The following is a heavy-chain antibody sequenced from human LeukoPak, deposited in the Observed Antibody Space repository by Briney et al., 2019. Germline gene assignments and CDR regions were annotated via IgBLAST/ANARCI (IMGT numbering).Heavy chain of an antibody. CDR1: GFTFSSYS. J-gene: IGHJ4*02. Sequence: GGSLRLSCAASGFTFSSYSMNWIRQAPGKGPEWVSSISSGSTSIYYADSMKGRFTISRDNAKNSLYLQMNSLRAEDTAVYYCARWLDYWGQGTLVTVSS. V-gene: IGHV3-21*01. CDR3: ARWLDY. CDR2: ISSGSTSI.